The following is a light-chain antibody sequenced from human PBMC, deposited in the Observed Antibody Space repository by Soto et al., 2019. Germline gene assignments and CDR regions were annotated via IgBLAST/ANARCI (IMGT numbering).Light chain of an antibody. J-gene: IGKJ1*01. CDR2: GSS. Sequence: EIVLTQSPATLSVSPGEGATLSCRASQSVSSDLAWYQHRPGQAPRLLISGSSTRATDIPDRFRGSGSGTVFTLTINSLQSEDFAVYYCQQYADWPRTF. CDR1: QSVSSD. V-gene: IGKV3D-15*01. CDR3: QQYADWPRT.